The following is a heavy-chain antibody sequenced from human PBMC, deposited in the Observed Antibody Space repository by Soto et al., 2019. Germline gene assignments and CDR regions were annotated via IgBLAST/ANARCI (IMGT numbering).Heavy chain of an antibody. Sequence: EVQLVESGGGLVQPGGSLRLSCAASGFTFSGYWMSWVRQAPQKGLEWLANIKTEGSETHYVDSVKGRFTISRDNAKNSLNLQMTSLRAEDTAVYFCASGCFNFEHWGQGTPVTVS. CDR1: GFTFSGYW. CDR2: IKTEGSET. CDR3: ASGCFNFEH. J-gene: IGHJ4*02. V-gene: IGHV3-7*05.